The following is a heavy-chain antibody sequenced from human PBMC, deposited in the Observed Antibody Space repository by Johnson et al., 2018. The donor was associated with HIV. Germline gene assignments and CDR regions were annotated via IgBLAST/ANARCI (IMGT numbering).Heavy chain of an antibody. J-gene: IGHJ3*02. V-gene: IGHV3-23*04. CDR1: GLTFDSYS. CDR3: ARDGWGSLGWDDAFDI. Sequence: VQLVESGGGLVQPGGSLRLSCKASGLTFDSYSMSWVRQAPGKGLEWVSGIIPSGTGTHYADSVEGRFTISRDNSRNTLYLQMNSLRAEDTAVYYCARDGWGSLGWDDAFDIWGQGTMVTVSS. CDR2: IIPSGTGT. D-gene: IGHD6-19*01.